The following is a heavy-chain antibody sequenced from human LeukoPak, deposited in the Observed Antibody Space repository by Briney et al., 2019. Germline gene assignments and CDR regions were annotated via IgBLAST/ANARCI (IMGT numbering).Heavy chain of an antibody. CDR3: ARDLGIARLAFDI. CDR1: GGSISSYY. J-gene: IGHJ3*02. V-gene: IGHV4-59*01. Sequence: SETLSLTCTVSGGSISSYYWSWIRQPPGKGLEWIGYVYYSGSTNYNPSLKSRVTISVDTSKNQFSLKLSSVTAADTAVYYCARDLGIARLAFDIWGQGTMVTVSS. CDR2: VYYSGST. D-gene: IGHD1-26*01.